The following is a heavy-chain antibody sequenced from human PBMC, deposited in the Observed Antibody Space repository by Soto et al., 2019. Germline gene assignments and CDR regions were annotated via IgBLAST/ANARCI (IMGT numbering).Heavy chain of an antibody. V-gene: IGHV1-2*02. CDR3: AREPATAKPEGVDF. CDR2: INPNSGGT. Sequence: GASVNGSWKCAGYTFSDYYIHWVRQAPGQGLEWMGWINPNSGGTKYAPKFQGGVTMTRDTSITTAYMELSRLRSGDTAVYYCAREPATAKPEGVDFWGQGTLVTFSS. D-gene: IGHD1-1*01. CDR1: GYTFSDYY. J-gene: IGHJ4*02.